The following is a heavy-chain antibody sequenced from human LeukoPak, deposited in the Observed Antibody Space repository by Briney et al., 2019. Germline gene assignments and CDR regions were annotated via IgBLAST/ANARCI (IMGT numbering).Heavy chain of an antibody. CDR2: INAYNGNT. CDR3: ARTSGVRGVIGY. J-gene: IGHJ4*02. Sequence: GASVKVSCKASGYTFSSYGFSWVRQAPGQGLEWMGWINAYNGNTNYAQNLQGRVTMTTDTSTSTAYMELSRLRSDDTAVYYCARTSGVRGVIGYWGQGTLVTVSS. CDR1: GYTFSSYG. D-gene: IGHD3-10*01. V-gene: IGHV1-18*01.